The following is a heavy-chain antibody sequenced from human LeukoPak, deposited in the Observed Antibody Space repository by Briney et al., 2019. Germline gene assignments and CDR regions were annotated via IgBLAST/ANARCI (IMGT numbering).Heavy chain of an antibody. CDR1: GGSISSGGYY. CDR3: ARDPNYYDSSGRNDAFDI. Sequence: SQTLSLTCTVSGGSISSGGYYWSWIRQPPGKGLEWIGYIYHSGSTNYNPSLKSRVTISVDTSKNQFSLKLSSVTAADTAVYYCARDPNYYDSSGRNDAFDIWGQGTMVTVSS. D-gene: IGHD3-22*01. V-gene: IGHV4-30-2*01. CDR2: IYHSGST. J-gene: IGHJ3*02.